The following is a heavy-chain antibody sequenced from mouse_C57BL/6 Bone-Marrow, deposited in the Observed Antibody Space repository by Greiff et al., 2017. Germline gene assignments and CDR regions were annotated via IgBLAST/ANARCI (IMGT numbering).Heavy chain of an antibody. V-gene: IGHV5-4*03. D-gene: IGHD4-1*01. CDR1: GFPFSSYA. Sequence: EVKLMESGGGLVKPGGSLKLSCAASGFPFSSYAMSWVRQTPEKRLEWVATISDGGSYTYYPDNVKGRFTISRDNAKNNLYLQMSHLKSEDTAMYYCASLGGFAYWGQGTLVTVSA. J-gene: IGHJ3*01. CDR2: ISDGGSYT. CDR3: ASLGGFAY.